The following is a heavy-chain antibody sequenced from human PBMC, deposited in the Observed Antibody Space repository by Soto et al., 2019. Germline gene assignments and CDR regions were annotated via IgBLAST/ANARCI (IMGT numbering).Heavy chain of an antibody. CDR1: GGTFSSYA. J-gene: IGHJ5*02. Sequence: QVQLVQSGAEVKKPGSSVKVSCKASGGTFSSYAISWVRQAPGQGLEWMGGIIPIFGTANYAQKFQGRVTITADESTSTAYMELSSLRSEDTAVYYCARVPWFGELLSARFDPWGQGTLVTVSS. CDR3: ARVPWFGELLSARFDP. V-gene: IGHV1-69*01. CDR2: IIPIFGTA. D-gene: IGHD3-10*01.